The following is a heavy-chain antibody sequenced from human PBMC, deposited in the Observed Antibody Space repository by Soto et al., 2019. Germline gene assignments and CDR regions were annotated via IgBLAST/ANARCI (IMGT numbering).Heavy chain of an antibody. CDR1: GGTFSNYV. J-gene: IGHJ4*02. Sequence: QVQLVQSGAEVKKPGSSVKVSCKASGGTFSNYVVNWVRQAPGQGLEWMGRIIPISGAANYAQKFQGRVTITADKSTSTSYMELSSLRSEDTAVXXXXRDMTRTVVPYFDFWGQGTLVTVSS. D-gene: IGHD1-7*01. V-gene: IGHV1-69*06. CDR2: IIPISGAA. CDR3: XRDMTRTVVPYFDF.